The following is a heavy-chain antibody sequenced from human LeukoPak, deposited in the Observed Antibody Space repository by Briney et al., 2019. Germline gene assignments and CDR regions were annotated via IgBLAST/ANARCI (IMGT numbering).Heavy chain of an antibody. Sequence: GGSLRLSCAASGFTFSSYAMNWVRQAPGKGLEWVSVISGSGGNTYYADSVKGRFTISRDNAKNSLYLQMNSLRAEDTAVYYCARRNYGDRIIDYWGQGTLVTVSS. J-gene: IGHJ4*02. D-gene: IGHD4-17*01. CDR1: GFTFSSYA. CDR3: ARRNYGDRIIDY. V-gene: IGHV3-23*01. CDR2: ISGSGGNT.